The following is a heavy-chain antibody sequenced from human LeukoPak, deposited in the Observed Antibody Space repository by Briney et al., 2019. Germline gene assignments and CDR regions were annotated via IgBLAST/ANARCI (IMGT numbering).Heavy chain of an antibody. CDR2: ISYDESNK. CDR3: AEEGTVRDFDY. Sequence: GGSLRLSCAASGFTFSSYGMHWVRQAPGKGLEWVAIISYDESNKYYADSVKGRFAISRDNSKNTLYLQMNSLRAEDTAVYCCAEEGTVRDFDYWGQGSLVTVSS. J-gene: IGHJ4*02. CDR1: GFTFSSYG. D-gene: IGHD1-1*01. V-gene: IGHV3-30*18.